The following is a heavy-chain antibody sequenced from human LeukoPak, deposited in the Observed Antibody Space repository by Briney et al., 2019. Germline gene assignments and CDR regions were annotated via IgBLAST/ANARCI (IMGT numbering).Heavy chain of an antibody. CDR2: ISAYNGNT. J-gene: IGHJ4*02. CDR3: ARHTRLGVPRTPFDY. D-gene: IGHD6-25*01. Sequence: GASVKVSCKASGYTFTSYGISWVRQAPGQGLEWMGWISAYNGNTNYAQKLQGRVTTTTDTSTSTAYMELRSLRSDDTAVYYCARHTRLGVPRTPFDYWGQGTLVTVSS. V-gene: IGHV1-18*01. CDR1: GYTFTSYG.